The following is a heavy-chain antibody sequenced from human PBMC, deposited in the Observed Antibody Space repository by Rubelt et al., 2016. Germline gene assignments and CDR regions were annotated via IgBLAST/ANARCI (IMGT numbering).Heavy chain of an antibody. CDR2: INPNSGGT. V-gene: IGHV1-2*04. CDR3: ARDDSPYYYDSSGYYDY. D-gene: IGHD3-22*01. J-gene: IGHJ4*02. Sequence: QVQLVQSGAEVKKPGASVKVSCKASGYTFTGYYMHWVRQAPGQGLEWMGWINPNSGGTNYAQKFQGWVTMTRDTSISTAYMELSRRRSDDTAVYYCARDDSPYYYDSSGYYDYWGQGTLVTVSS. CDR1: GYTFTGYY.